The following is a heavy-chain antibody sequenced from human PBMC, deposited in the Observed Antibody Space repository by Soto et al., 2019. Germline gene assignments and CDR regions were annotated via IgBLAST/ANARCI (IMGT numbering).Heavy chain of an antibody. CDR1: GFTFSSYW. D-gene: IGHD3-22*01. CDR2: INSDGSST. CDR3: ARTKYYDSSGYYPDAFEI. J-gene: IGHJ3*02. Sequence: GGSLRLSCAASGFTFSSYWMHWVRQAPGKGLVWVSRINSDGSSTSYADSVKGRFTISRDNAKNTLYLQMNSLRAEDTAVYYCARTKYYDSSGYYPDAFEIWGQGTMGTCSS. V-gene: IGHV3-74*01.